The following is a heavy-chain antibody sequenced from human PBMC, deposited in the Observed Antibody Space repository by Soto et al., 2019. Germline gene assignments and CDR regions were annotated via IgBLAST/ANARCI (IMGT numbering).Heavy chain of an antibody. Sequence: GGSLRLSCAASGFTFSNAWMSWVRQAPGKGLEWVGRIKSKTHGGTTDYAAPVKGRFTISRDDSKNTLYLQMNSLKTEDTAVYYCTTDPGLACSSTSCFPFDYWGQGTLVTVSS. CDR3: TTDPGLACSSTSCFPFDY. CDR1: GFTFSNAW. J-gene: IGHJ4*02. CDR2: IKSKTHGGTT. D-gene: IGHD2-2*01. V-gene: IGHV3-15*01.